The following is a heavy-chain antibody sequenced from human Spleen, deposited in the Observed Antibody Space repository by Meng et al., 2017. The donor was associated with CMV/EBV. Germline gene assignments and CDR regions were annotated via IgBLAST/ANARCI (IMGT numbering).Heavy chain of an antibody. CDR2: ISGSGGST. V-gene: IGHV3-23*01. D-gene: IGHD2-2*01. Sequence: ASGFTFSSYAMSWVRQAPGKGLEWVSAISGSGGSTYYADSVKGRFTISRDNSKNTLYLQMNSLRAEDTAVYYCAKAKSVVVPAAINHWGQGTLVTVSS. J-gene: IGHJ5*02. CDR3: AKAKSVVVPAAINH. CDR1: GFTFSSYA.